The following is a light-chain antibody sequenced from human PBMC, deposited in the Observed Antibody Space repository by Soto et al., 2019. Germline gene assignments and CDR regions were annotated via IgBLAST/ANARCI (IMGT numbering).Light chain of an antibody. J-gene: IGLJ3*02. CDR2: RNN. V-gene: IGLV1-47*01. Sequence: QLVLTQPPSASGTPGQRVTISCSGSSSNIESNFVYWYQQLPGTAPKLLIYRNNRRPSGVPDRFSGSKSGTSASLAISGLRSEDEADYYCSSFTSSSTWVFGGGTKVTVL. CDR3: SSFTSSSTWV. CDR1: SSNIESNF.